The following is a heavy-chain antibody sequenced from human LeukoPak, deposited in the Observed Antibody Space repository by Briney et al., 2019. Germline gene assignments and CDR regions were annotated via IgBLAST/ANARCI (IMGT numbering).Heavy chain of an antibody. CDR1: GYTFTSYY. CDR3: ARCTYYYDSSGYDESDY. V-gene: IGHV1-46*03. J-gene: IGHJ4*02. CDR2: INPSGGST. D-gene: IGHD3-22*01. Sequence: ASVKVSCKASGYTFTSYYMHWVRQAPGQGLEWMGIINPSGGSTSYAQKFQGRVTMTRDTSTSTVYMELSSLRSEDTAVYYCARCTYYYDSSGYDESDYWGQGTLVTVSS.